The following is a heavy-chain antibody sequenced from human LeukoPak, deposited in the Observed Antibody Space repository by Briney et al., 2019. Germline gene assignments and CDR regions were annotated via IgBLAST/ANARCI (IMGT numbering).Heavy chain of an antibody. J-gene: IGHJ4*02. CDR2: INTIGSTI. D-gene: IGHD1-20*01. CDR1: EFTFSNYS. Sequence: GGSLRLSCAASEFTFSNYSMNWVRQVPGKGLEWVSYINTIGSTISYADSVKGRFTISRDNAKSSLFPQMNSLRAEDTAVYYCASSWYNWNFDYWGQGTLVTVSS. V-gene: IGHV3-48*01. CDR3: ASSWYNWNFDY.